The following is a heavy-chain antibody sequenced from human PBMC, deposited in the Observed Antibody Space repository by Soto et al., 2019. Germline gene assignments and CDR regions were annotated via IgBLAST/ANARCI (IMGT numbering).Heavy chain of an antibody. CDR1: GGTFSSYA. D-gene: IGHD2-2*01. J-gene: IGHJ6*02. CDR3: ARDQDIVVVPAAKSYYYYYGMDV. Sequence: QVQLVQSGAEVKKPGSSVKVSCKASGGTFSSYAISWVRQAPGQGLEWMGGIIPIFGTANYAQKFQGRVTITADESTSTAYMELSSLRSEDTAAYYCARDQDIVVVPAAKSYYYYYGMDVWGQGTTVTVSS. V-gene: IGHV1-69*01. CDR2: IIPIFGTA.